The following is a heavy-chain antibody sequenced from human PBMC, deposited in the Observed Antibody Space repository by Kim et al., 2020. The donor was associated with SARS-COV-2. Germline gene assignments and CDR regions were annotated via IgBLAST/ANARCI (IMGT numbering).Heavy chain of an antibody. CDR1: GITFSSYW. D-gene: IGHD1-26*01. CDR2: FIGDGLST. CDR3: AWGTVGGPGGIDRVDY. Sequence: GGSLRLSCAASGITFSSYWMHWVRQAPWEGQEWFSCFIGDGLSTGYADSVKGRFTISRNNARDTPYLQVNSLRAADTAVSYCAWGTVGGPGGIDRVDYWG. V-gene: IGHV3-74*01. J-gene: IGHJ4*01.